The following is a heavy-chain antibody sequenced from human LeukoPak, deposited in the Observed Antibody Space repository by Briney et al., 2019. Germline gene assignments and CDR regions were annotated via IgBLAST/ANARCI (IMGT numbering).Heavy chain of an antibody. CDR3: AKSPMDCSGGSCYYYFDY. D-gene: IGHD2-15*01. J-gene: IGHJ4*02. Sequence: GGSLRLSCAASGFTFDDYAMHWVRQAPGKGLEWVSGISWNSGSIGYADSVKGRFTISRDNAKNSLYLQMYSLRAEDTALYYCAKSPMDCSGGSCYYYFDYWGQGTLVTVSS. CDR2: ISWNSGSI. CDR1: GFTFDDYA. V-gene: IGHV3-9*01.